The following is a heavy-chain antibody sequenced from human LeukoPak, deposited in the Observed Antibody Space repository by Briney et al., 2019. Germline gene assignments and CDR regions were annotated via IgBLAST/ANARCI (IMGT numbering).Heavy chain of an antibody. Sequence: GGSLRLSCAASGFTVSSNHMTWVRQTPGKGLEWVSVMYGGGATYYADSVRGRFIISRPNSKNTLYLQMNSLRDEDTAVYYCARIITWRMDVWGQGTTVIVSS. CDR3: ARIITWRMDV. CDR2: MYGGGAT. V-gene: IGHV3-53*04. D-gene: IGHD3-22*01. CDR1: GFTVSSNH. J-gene: IGHJ6*02.